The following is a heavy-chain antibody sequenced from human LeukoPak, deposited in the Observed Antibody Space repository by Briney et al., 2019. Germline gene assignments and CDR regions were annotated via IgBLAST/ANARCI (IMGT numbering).Heavy chain of an antibody. J-gene: IGHJ4*02. V-gene: IGHV4-59*01. CDR1: GGSISSYY. CDR3: AKTDNGLIDY. D-gene: IGHD4-17*01. Sequence: SETLSLTCTVSGGSISSYYWSWIRQPPGKGLEWIGYIYYSGSTNYNPSLKSRVTISVDTSKNQFSLKLSSVTAADTAVYYCAKTDNGLIDYWGQGTLVTVSS. CDR2: IYYSGST.